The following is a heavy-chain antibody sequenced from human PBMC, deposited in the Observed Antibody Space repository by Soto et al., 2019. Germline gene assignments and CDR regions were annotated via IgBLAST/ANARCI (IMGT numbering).Heavy chain of an antibody. V-gene: IGHV4-30-4*01. CDR1: GGSISSGDYY. Sequence: TSETLSLTCTVSGGSISSGDYYWSWIRQPPGKGLEWIGYIYYSGSTYYNPSLKSRVTISVDTSKNQFSLKLSSVTAADTAVYYCARAIVTTSTNWFDPWGQGTLVNVS. J-gene: IGHJ5*02. D-gene: IGHD4-4*01. CDR3: ARAIVTTSTNWFDP. CDR2: IYYSGST.